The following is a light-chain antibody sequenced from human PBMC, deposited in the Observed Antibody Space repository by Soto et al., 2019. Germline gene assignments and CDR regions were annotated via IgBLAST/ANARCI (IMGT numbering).Light chain of an antibody. CDR1: SSDGGGYND. V-gene: IGLV2-14*01. J-gene: IGLJ2*01. CDR2: DVS. Sequence: QSALTQPASVSGSPGQSITISCTGTSSDGGGYNDVPWYQQHPGKAPKLMLNDVSNRRSGDSNRFSGSKSGNTASLTLSGLHAEDEADYYCSSYTSGSPSVVLGGGTKLTVL. CDR3: SSYTSGSPSVV.